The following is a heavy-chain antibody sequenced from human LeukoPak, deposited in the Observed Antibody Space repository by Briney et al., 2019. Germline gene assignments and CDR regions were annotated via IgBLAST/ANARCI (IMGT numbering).Heavy chain of an antibody. Sequence: GGSQRLPCGPCGFPYSRYYTLGPRGSRERALKCVTVIWYDGSNKYYADSVKGRFTISRDNSKNTLYLQMNSLRAEDTAVYYCARDLYYDTQSVIGWGQGTLVTVS. CDR1: GFPYSRYY. CDR3: ARDLYYDTQSVIG. J-gene: IGHJ4*02. CDR2: IWYDGSNK. V-gene: IGHV3-33*01. D-gene: IGHD3-22*01.